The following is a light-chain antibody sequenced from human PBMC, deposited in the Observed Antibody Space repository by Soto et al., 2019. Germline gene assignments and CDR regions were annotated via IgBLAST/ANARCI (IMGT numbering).Light chain of an antibody. CDR3: QTWATVPDWV. CDR2: LDSDGSH. J-gene: IGLJ3*02. V-gene: IGLV4-69*01. CDR1: SGHSTYA. Sequence: QSVLTQSPSASASLGASVKLTCTLSSGHSTYAIAWHQQQPEKGPRYLMKLDSDGSHSKGDGIPDRFSGSSSGAERYLTISSLQYEDEADYYCQTWATVPDWVFGGGTKLTVL.